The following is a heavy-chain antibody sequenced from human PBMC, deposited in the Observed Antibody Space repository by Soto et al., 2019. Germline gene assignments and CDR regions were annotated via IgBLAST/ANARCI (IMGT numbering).Heavy chain of an antibody. CDR1: GGSFSGYY. J-gene: IGHJ4*02. V-gene: IGHV4-34*01. Sequence: PSETLSLTCAVYGGSFSGYYWCWIRQPPGKGLEWIGEINHSGCTNYNPSLKSRVTISVDTSKNQLSLKLSSVTAADTAVYYCARGASTVTTASGGGNFDYCGQGTLFTVSS. CDR3: ARGASTVTTASGGGNFDY. CDR2: INHSGCT. D-gene: IGHD4-17*01.